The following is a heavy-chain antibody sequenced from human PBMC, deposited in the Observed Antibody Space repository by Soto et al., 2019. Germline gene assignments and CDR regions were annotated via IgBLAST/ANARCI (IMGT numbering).Heavy chain of an antibody. V-gene: IGHV4-39*01. CDR1: DSSVSSSGYY. J-gene: IGHJ6*02. Sequence: PSQTLSLPCTVPDSSVSSSGYYWGWIRQPPAKGLEGTGSLNYSGSTYYTPARKSRVHISVDTSKNQFSLKLSSVTAADTAVYYCARKVRCCGGDSPYYYCCGMDVWGQGTTVT. CDR2: LNYSGST. D-gene: IGHD2-21*02. CDR3: ARKVRCCGGDSPYYYCCGMDV.